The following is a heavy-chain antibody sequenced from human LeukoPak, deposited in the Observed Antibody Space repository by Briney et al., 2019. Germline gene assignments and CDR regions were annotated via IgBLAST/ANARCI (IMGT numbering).Heavy chain of an antibody. V-gene: IGHV3-30*02. CDR3: AKEAAVYPYY. Sequence: GGSLRLSCAASGFTFSSYGMHWVRQAPGKGLQWVAFIRYDGSNKYYADSVKGRFTISRDNSKNTLYLQMNSLRAEDTAVYYCAKEAAVYPYYWGQGTLVTVSS. CDR2: IRYDGSNK. CDR1: GFTFSSYG. D-gene: IGHD6-13*01. J-gene: IGHJ4*02.